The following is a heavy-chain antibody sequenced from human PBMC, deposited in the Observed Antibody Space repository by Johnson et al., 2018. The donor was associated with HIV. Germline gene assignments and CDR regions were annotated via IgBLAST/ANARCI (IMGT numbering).Heavy chain of an antibody. Sequence: QVQLVESGGGVVQPGRSLRLSCAASGFTFSNYAMHWVRQAPGKGLEWVAVISYDGNKKYYADSVKGRFTISRDNAKNSLYLQMNSLRAEDTAVYYCARDLRTPGSGWGVDAFDIWGQGTMVTVSS. V-gene: IGHV3-30-3*01. CDR2: ISYDGNKK. CDR3: ARDLRTPGSGWGVDAFDI. D-gene: IGHD6-19*01. J-gene: IGHJ3*02. CDR1: GFTFSNYA.